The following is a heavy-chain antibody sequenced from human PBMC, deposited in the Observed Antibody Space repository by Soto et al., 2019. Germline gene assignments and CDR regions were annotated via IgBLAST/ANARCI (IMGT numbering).Heavy chain of an antibody. CDR1: GGTFSSYA. V-gene: IGHV1-69*01. D-gene: IGHD1-26*01. CDR2: IIPIFGTA. J-gene: IGHJ1*01. CDR3: ATRLSIVGCLSGYFQH. Sequence: QVQLVQSGAEVKKPGSSVKVSCKASGGTFSSYAISWVRQAPGQGLEWMGGIIPIFGTANYAQKFQGRVTITADESTSTAYMELSSLRSEDTAVYYCATRLSIVGCLSGYFQHWGQGTLVTVSS.